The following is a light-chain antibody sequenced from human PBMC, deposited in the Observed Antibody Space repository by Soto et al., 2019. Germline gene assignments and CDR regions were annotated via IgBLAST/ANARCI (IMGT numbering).Light chain of an antibody. CDR1: SSDVGAYNY. CDR2: DVS. CDR3: SSYTTSNTYV. Sequence: QSVLTQPRSVSGSPGQSVTISCTGTSSDVGAYNYVSWYQQYPGKAPKLMIFDVSKRPSGVPDRFSGSRSGNTASLTISGLQAEDEAHYHCSSYTTSNTYVFGTGTKVTVL. J-gene: IGLJ1*01. V-gene: IGLV2-11*01.